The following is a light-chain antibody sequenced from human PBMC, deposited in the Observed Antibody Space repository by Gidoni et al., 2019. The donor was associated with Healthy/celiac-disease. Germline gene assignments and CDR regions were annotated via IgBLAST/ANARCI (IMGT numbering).Light chain of an antibody. CDR3: QHYGSSPLT. V-gene: IGKV3-20*01. Sequence: EIVLTQSPGTLSLSPGERATLSCRASQSVSSSYLAWYQQQTSKAPRLLIYGASSRATGIPDRFSGSGSGTDFTLTISRLAPEYFAVYYCQHYGSSPLTFGGXTKVEIK. CDR1: QSVSSSY. J-gene: IGKJ4*01. CDR2: GAS.